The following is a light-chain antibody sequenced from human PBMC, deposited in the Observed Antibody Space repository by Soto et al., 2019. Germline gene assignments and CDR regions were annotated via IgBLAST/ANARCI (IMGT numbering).Light chain of an antibody. CDR1: QGISSY. V-gene: IGKV1-9*01. CDR3: QQLNSYPLT. Sequence: DIQLTQSPSFLSASVGGRVTLTCRASQGISSYLAWYQQKPGKAPKLLIYAAYTLQSGVTSRFSGSGSGTEFTLTISSLQPEDFATYYCQQLNSYPLTVGQGTRLDIK. CDR2: AAY. J-gene: IGKJ5*01.